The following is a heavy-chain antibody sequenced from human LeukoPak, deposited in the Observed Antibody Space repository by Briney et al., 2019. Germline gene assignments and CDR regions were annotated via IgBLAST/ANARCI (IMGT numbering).Heavy chain of an antibody. D-gene: IGHD6-19*01. CDR3: VTKEPSTSGWSY. CDR2: IKEDGSEK. J-gene: IGHJ4*02. CDR1: GFTFSTYW. V-gene: IGHV3-7*01. Sequence: GGSLRLSCAASGFTFSTYWMSWVRQAPGKGLEWVANIKEDGSEKNYVDSVKGRFTISRDNAENSVYLQMNDLRAEDTGVYYCVTKEPSTSGWSYWGQGTLVTVSS.